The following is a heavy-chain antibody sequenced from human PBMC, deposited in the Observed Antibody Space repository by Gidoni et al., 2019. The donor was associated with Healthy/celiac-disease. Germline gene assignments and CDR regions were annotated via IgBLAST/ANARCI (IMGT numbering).Heavy chain of an antibody. V-gene: IGHV3-11*01. CDR3: ARGGSGWRQYFQH. CDR1: GFTFSDHY. D-gene: IGHD6-19*01. CDR2: ISSSGSTI. J-gene: IGHJ1*01. Sequence: QVQLVESGGSLVKPGGSLRLSCPSAGFTFSDHYMRGIRQAPGKGLEWVSYISSSGSTIYYADSVKGRFTISRDNAKNSLYLQMNSLRAEDTAVYYCARGGSGWRQYFQHWGQGTLVTVSS.